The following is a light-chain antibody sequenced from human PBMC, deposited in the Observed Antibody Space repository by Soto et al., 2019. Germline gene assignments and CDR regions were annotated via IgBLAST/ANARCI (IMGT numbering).Light chain of an antibody. CDR2: GAS. J-gene: IGKJ2*01. Sequence: EIVLTQSPGTLSLSPGERATLSCRASQSVSSTYLAWYQQKPGQAPRLLIHGASSRATGIPDRFSGSGSGTDFTLTISRLEPEDFAVYYCQQYGCSPEYTFGQGTKVDIK. CDR1: QSVSSTY. CDR3: QQYGCSPEYT. V-gene: IGKV3-20*01.